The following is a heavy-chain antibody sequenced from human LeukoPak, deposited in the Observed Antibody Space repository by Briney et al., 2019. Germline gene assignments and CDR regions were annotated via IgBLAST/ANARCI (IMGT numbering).Heavy chain of an antibody. Sequence: PGGSLRVSCAASGFTFSSYSMNWVRQVPGEGLEWVSHITASGTAMFYADSVKGRFTISRDNAKNSLYLQMNSLRDEDTAVYYCASSGSYRFDYWGQGTLVTVSS. CDR2: ITASGTAM. CDR1: GFTFSSYS. D-gene: IGHD1-26*01. CDR3: ASSGSYRFDY. V-gene: IGHV3-48*02. J-gene: IGHJ4*02.